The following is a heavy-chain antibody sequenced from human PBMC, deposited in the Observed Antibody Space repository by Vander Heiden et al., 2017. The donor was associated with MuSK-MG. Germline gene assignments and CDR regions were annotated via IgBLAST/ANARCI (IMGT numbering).Heavy chain of an antibody. CDR3: AKGDGYNPHIPEGGFDY. J-gene: IGHJ4*02. CDR2: ISWDGGST. V-gene: IGHV3-43*01. CDR1: GFTFDDYT. Sequence: EVQLVESGGVVVQPGGSLRLSCAASGFTFDDYTMHWVRQAPGKGLEWVSLISWDGGSTYYADSVKGRFTISRDNSKNSLYLQMNSLRTEDTALYYCAKGDGYNPHIPEGGFDYWGQGTLVTVSS. D-gene: IGHD5-12*01.